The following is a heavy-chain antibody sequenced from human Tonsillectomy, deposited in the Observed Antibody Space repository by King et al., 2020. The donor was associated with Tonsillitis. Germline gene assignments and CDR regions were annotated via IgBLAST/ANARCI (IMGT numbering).Heavy chain of an antibody. J-gene: IGHJ4*02. V-gene: IGHV3-30*18. D-gene: IGHD3-22*01. CDR1: GFTFSRYG. Sequence: VQLVESGGGVVQPGGSLRLSCTASGFTFSRYGMYWVRQAPGKGLEGGTVIIYDGSKKNYAVPVKGRFTVYRDNSKNTLYLKMHTLRDEDTAVYYCAKVYDYDSSGYGYWGQGTLVTVSS. CDR3: AKVYDYDSSGYGY. CDR2: IIYDGSKK.